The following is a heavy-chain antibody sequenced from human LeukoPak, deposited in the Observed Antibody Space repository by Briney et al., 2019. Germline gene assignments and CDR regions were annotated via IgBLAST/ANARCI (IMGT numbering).Heavy chain of an antibody. CDR2: IDSSSSTI. CDR3: AGNGHRSVWTMIVVL. D-gene: IGHD3-22*01. V-gene: IGHV3-11*04. CDR1: GGSISSYY. J-gene: IGHJ4*02. Sequence: LSLTCTVSGGSISSYYWSWIRQPPGKGLEWISYIDSSSSTIYYADSVKGRFTISRDNAKNSLYLQMNSLRAEDSAVYYCAGNGHRSVWTMIVVLWGQGTLVTVSS.